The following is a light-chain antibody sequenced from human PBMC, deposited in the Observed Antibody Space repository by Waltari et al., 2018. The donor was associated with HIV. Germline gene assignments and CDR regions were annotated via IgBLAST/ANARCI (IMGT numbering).Light chain of an antibody. J-gene: IGLJ2*01. CDR3: SSYAGSNNVV. CDR1: SSDVRGYHY. V-gene: IGLV2-8*01. CDR2: EVS. Sequence: QSALTPPPSASASPGQSVTISCTGTSSDVRGYHYVSWYQQHPGKAPKLMMDEVSKRHSGVPDRFSGSKSGNTASLTVSGLQAEDEADYYCSSYAGSNNVVFGGGTKLTVL.